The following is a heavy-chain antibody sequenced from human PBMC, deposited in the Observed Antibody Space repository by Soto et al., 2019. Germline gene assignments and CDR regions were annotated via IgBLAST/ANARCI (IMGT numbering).Heavy chain of an antibody. J-gene: IGHJ4*02. CDR2: ISGSNGDT. V-gene: IGHV1-18*01. CDR1: GYTFTNYG. CDR3: GRGGLAVSGTYDY. Sequence: QVQLVQSGAEVKESGASVKVSCKASGYTFTNYGVAWVRRAPGQGLAWMGWISGSNGDTKYAQHRQNRVSLTPDTSTNTAYMELRSLRPDDTAIYFCGRGGLAVSGTYDYWGQGTLVTVSS. D-gene: IGHD6-19*01.